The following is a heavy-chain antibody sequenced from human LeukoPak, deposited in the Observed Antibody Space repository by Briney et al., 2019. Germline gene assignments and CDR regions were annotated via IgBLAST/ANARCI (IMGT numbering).Heavy chain of an antibody. CDR3: ALGDSPAGLDLDY. D-gene: IGHD3-22*01. Sequence: GESLKISCKGSGYSFTGYWIGWVRQMPGKGLEWMGIIYPGDSGTRYSPSLQGQVTISADKSINTAYLQWSSLKASDTAMYYCALGDSPAGLDLDYWGQGTLVTVSS. CDR1: GYSFTGYW. V-gene: IGHV5-51*01. CDR2: IYPGDSGT. J-gene: IGHJ4*02.